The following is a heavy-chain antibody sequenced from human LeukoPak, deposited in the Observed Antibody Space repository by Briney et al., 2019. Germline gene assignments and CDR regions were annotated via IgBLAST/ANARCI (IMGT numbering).Heavy chain of an antibody. Sequence: PSETLSLTCAVYGGSFSGYYWSWIRQPPGKGLEWIGEINHSGSTNYNPSLKSRVTISVDTSKNQFSLKLSSVTAADTAVYYCARVRPNYYYYMDVWGKGTTVNVSS. CDR2: INHSGST. J-gene: IGHJ6*03. V-gene: IGHV4-34*01. CDR3: ARVRPNYYYYMDV. CDR1: GGSFSGYY.